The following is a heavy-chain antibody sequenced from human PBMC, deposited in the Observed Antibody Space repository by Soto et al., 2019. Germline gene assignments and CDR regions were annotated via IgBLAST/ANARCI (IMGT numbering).Heavy chain of an antibody. CDR1: GYTFSSFD. CDR3: ARENCAEAGPDY. D-gene: IGHD6-13*01. CDR2: MNPNSGKT. Sequence: QVQLVQSGAEVKRPGASVKVSCKASGYTFSSFDIHWVRQATGEGLEWMGRMNPNSGKTDYAQKFQGRLTMTRDTSMNTAYMEVSSLRSEDSAVYYCARENCAEAGPDYWGQGTLVTVSS. V-gene: IGHV1-8*01. J-gene: IGHJ4*02.